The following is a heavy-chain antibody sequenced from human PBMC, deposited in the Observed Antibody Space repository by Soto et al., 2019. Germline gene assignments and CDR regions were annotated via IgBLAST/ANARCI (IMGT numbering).Heavy chain of an antibody. CDR3: ARVPVIYYYYYYMDV. Sequence: SETLSLTFAVCGGSFGGYYWSWICQPPGKGLEWIGEINHSGSTNYNPSLKSRVTISVDTSKNQFSLKLSSVTAADTAVYYCARVPVIYYYYYYMDVWGKGTTVTVSS. V-gene: IGHV4-34*01. J-gene: IGHJ6*03. CDR2: INHSGST. CDR1: GGSFGGYY. D-gene: IGHD2-21*01.